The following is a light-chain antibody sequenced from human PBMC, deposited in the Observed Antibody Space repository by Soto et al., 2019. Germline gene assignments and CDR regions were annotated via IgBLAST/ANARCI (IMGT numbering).Light chain of an antibody. CDR2: DNF. V-gene: IGLV1-40*01. Sequence: QSVLTQPPSVSGAPGQRVTISCTGSSSKIGAGYDVHWYQQLPGTAPKLLIYDNFNRPSGVPDRFSGSKSGTSASLAITGLQAEDEADYYCQSYDSSLSGYVFGTGTKATVL. CDR1: SSKIGAGYD. J-gene: IGLJ1*01. CDR3: QSYDSSLSGYV.